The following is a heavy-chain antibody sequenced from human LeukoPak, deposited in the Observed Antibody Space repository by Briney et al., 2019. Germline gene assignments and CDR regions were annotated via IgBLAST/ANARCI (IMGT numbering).Heavy chain of an antibody. Sequence: GGSLRLSCAASGFTFSSYWMSWVRQAPGKGLEWVANIKQDGSEKYYVDSVKGRFTISRDNAKNSLSLQMNSLRAEDTAVYYCARDQGYCTSATCRGDAFDVWGQGSMVSVSS. V-gene: IGHV3-7*01. CDR3: ARDQGYCTSATCRGDAFDV. CDR2: IKQDGSEK. J-gene: IGHJ3*01. D-gene: IGHD2-2*01. CDR1: GFTFSSYW.